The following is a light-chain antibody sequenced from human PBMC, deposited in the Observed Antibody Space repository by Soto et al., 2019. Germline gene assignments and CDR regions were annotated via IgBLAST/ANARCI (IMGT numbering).Light chain of an antibody. J-gene: IGKJ1*01. CDR1: QGINSY. V-gene: IGKV1-9*01. CDR2: AAS. Sequence: DIQLTQSPSVLSASVGDRVTITCRASQGINSYLAWYQQKPGKVPKLLIYAASTLHSGVPSRFSGSGSGPELTLTISSLQPEDFATYYCQQLNSYPRTFGQGTKVEIK. CDR3: QQLNSYPRT.